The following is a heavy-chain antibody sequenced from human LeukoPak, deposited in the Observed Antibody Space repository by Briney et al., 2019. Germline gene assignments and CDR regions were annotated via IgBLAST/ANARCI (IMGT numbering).Heavy chain of an antibody. CDR3: AKGDDGVVVTPGDV. CDR1: GFTFSSYG. Sequence: GGSLRLSRGASGFTFSSYGMHWVRQAPGKGLERVAVISYDGSNKYYADSVKGRFTISRDNSKNTLYLQMNSLRAEDTAVYYCAKGDDGVVVTPGDVWGQGTTVTVSS. D-gene: IGHD3-22*01. CDR2: ISYDGSNK. J-gene: IGHJ6*02. V-gene: IGHV3-30*18.